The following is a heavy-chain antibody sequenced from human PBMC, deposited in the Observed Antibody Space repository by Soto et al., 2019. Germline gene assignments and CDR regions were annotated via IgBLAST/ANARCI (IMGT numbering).Heavy chain of an antibody. Sequence: EVQLVESGGGLVQPGEYLNLSCAASGFTLSGSVLNWVRQASGKGLEWIVRIRSKYDTFATAYNVSLKGRFTISRDDSENTAFLPMNSLKIEDTAVYYCFCFNSGYGGQGTLVTVSS. D-gene: IGHD1-26*01. CDR1: GFTLSGSV. CDR2: IRSKYDTFAT. J-gene: IGHJ4*02. V-gene: IGHV3-73*01. CDR3: FCFNSGY.